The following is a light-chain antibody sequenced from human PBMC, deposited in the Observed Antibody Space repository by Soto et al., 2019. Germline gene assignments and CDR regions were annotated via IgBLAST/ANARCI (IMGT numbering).Light chain of an antibody. Sequence: DIQMTQSPSTLSASIGDRVTITCRASQSISSWLAWYQQKPGKAPKLLIYKASSLESGVPSRFTGSGSGTEFTLTISSLQPEDIATYYCQQYNTYSPTFGQRTKLEMK. J-gene: IGKJ2*01. CDR2: KAS. CDR1: QSISSW. V-gene: IGKV1-5*03. CDR3: QQYNTYSPT.